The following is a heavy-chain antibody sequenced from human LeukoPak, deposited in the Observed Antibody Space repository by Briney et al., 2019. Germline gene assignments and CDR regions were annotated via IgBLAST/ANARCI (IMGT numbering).Heavy chain of an antibody. D-gene: IGHD5-18*01. CDR3: ARGGGRNTAMVWALDY. CDR1: GFTFSSYA. Sequence: GGSLRLSCAASGFTFSSYAMHWVRQAPGKGLEYVSGISTNGGSTYYADSVKGRCTSSRDNSKNTLFLQMGSLRDEDMAVYYCARGGGRNTAMVWALDYWGQGTLVTVSS. CDR2: ISTNGGST. J-gene: IGHJ4*02. V-gene: IGHV3-64*02.